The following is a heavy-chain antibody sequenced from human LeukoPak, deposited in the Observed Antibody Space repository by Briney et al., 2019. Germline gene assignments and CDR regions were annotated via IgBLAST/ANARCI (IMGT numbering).Heavy chain of an antibody. D-gene: IGHD5-24*01. CDR2: INPTGGST. CDR1: GYTFTSYY. CDR3: ARIRDGYNDAYDI. Sequence: ASVTVSCKASGYTFTSYYMHWVRQAPGQGLEWMGLINPTGGSTGYAQKFQGRVTMTRDMSTSTDYMELSSLRSEDTAIYYCARIRDGYNDAYDIWGQGTVVTVPS. J-gene: IGHJ3*02. V-gene: IGHV1-46*01.